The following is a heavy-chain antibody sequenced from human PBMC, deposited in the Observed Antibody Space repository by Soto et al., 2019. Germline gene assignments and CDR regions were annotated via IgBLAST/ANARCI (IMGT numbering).Heavy chain of an antibody. Sequence: QVQLVQSGAEMKKPGASVKVSCKASGYTFTSYGFSWVRQAPGQGPEWMGWISGYNGRTKYAQTLQARVTMTTDTSTSTVYMEVRGLRSDDTAVYYCARDLFSSSSPAAYWGQGTLVTVSS. CDR2: ISGYNGRT. CDR1: GYTFTSYG. CDR3: ARDLFSSSSPAAY. V-gene: IGHV1-18*01. D-gene: IGHD6-19*01. J-gene: IGHJ4*02.